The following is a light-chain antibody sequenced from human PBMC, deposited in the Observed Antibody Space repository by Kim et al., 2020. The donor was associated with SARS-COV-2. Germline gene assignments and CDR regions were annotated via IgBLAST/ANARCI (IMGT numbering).Light chain of an antibody. J-gene: IGKJ1*01. CDR3: QQHGNSLWT. CDR2: DAS. V-gene: IGKV3-20*01. Sequence: SPGARATLAFRASQSVSSNFLAWYQQRPGQAPRLLIYDASSRATGIPDRFSGSGSGTDFTLTISRLEPEDFAVYYCQQHGNSLWTFGQGTKVDIK. CDR1: QSVSSNF.